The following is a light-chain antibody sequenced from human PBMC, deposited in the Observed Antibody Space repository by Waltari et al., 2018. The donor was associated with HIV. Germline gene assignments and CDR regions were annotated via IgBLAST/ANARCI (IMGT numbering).Light chain of an antibody. V-gene: IGLV1-44*01. CDR1: SSTIGSNT. CDR3: ATWDDNLNGWV. CDR2: SNN. J-gene: IGLJ3*02. Sequence: QSVLTQPPSASGTPGQRVTISCSGASSTIGSNTVNWYQQPPGTAPQLLIYSNNQRPSGVPDRFSGSKSGTSASLAISGLQSEDEADYYCATWDDNLNGWVFGGGTKLTVL.